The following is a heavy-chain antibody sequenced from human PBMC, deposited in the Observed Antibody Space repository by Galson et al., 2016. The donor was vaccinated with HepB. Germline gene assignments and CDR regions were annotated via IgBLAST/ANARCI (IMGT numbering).Heavy chain of an antibody. CDR1: GFIFSDYE. CDR2: ISGSGYPL. Sequence: SLRLSCAASGFIFSDYEMNWVRLALGKGLEWVAYISGSGYPLYNEGCVKGRFTISRDNAKNSLYLQMNSLTDEDTAIYYCARDAASLNSPRFDYWGQATTFTFSS. V-gene: IGHV3-48*03. J-gene: IGHJ4*02. D-gene: IGHD4-23*01. CDR3: ARDAASLNSPRFDY.